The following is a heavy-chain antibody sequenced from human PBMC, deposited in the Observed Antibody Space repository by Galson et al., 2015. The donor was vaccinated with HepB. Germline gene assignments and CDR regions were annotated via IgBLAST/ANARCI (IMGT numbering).Heavy chain of an antibody. J-gene: IGHJ6*02. V-gene: IGHV3-72*01. Sequence: SLRLSCAASGFTFSDHYMDGVRQAPGKGLEWVGRTRNKANSYTTRYAASVQGRFTISRDDSKNSLYLQMNSLKTEDTAVYYCAIERRDYGDYAYYYYGMDVWGQGTTVTVSS. CDR1: GFTFSDHY. D-gene: IGHD4-17*01. CDR3: AIERRDYGDYAYYYYGMDV. CDR2: TRNKANSYTT.